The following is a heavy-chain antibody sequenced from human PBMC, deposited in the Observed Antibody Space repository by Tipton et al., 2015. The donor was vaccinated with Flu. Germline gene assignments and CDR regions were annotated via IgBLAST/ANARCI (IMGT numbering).Heavy chain of an antibody. Sequence: TLSLTCNVSGGSLSSFYWSWIRQPAGKGLEWIGRMYTIGTTKYNPSLKSRVTMSIDTSKKQFSLKLTSVTAADTAMYYCARGSGSGTYMIFDFWGRGTQVTVSS. CDR3: ARGSGSGTYMIFDF. D-gene: IGHD3-10*01. V-gene: IGHV4-4*07. CDR1: GGSLSSFY. CDR2: MYTIGTT. J-gene: IGHJ4*02.